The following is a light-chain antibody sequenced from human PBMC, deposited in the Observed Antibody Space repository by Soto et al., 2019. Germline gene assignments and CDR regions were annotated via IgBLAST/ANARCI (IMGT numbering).Light chain of an antibody. J-gene: IGKJ5*01. CDR3: QQRSNWPPIT. CDR1: QSVSSY. Sequence: EIVLTQSPATLSLSPGERATLSCRASQSVSSYLAWYQQKPGQAPRILIYDAFNRATGIPARFSGSGSGTDSTLTISSLEPEDFAVYYCQQRSNWPPITSGQGTRLEIK. V-gene: IGKV3-11*01. CDR2: DAF.